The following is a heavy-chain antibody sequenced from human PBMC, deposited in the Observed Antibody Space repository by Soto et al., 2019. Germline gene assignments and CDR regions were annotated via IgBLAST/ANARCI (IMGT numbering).Heavy chain of an antibody. CDR2: ISSNGGST. V-gene: IGHV3-64*01. Sequence: EVQLVESGGGLVQPGGSLRLSCAASGFTFSSYAMHWVRQAPGKGLEYVSAISSNGGSTYYANSVKGRFTISRDNSKSTLWLQMGSLRAEDMAVYYCARGDCTSPSCYAGILDDWGQGTLVTVSS. CDR1: GFTFSSYA. D-gene: IGHD2-2*01. J-gene: IGHJ4*02. CDR3: ARGDCTSPSCYAGILDD.